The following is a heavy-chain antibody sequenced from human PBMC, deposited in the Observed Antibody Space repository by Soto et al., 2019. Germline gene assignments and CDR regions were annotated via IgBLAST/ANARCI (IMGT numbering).Heavy chain of an antibody. D-gene: IGHD3-9*01. CDR2: SKSKTDGGTT. CDR3: TTFPTPFGLRYFDWLPY. V-gene: IGHV3-15*01. CDR1: GFTFSNAW. J-gene: IGHJ4*02. Sequence: GGSLRLSCAASGFTFSNAWMSWVRQAPGKGLEWVGRSKSKTDGGTTDYAAPVKGRFTISRDDSKNTLYLQMNSMKTEDTAVYYCTTFPTPFGLRYFDWLPYWGQGTLVTVSS.